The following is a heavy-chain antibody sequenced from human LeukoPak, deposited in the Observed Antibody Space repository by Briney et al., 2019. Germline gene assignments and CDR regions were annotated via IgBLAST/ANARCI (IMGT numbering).Heavy chain of an antibody. J-gene: IGHJ4*02. V-gene: IGHV3-15*01. Sequence: KTGGSLRLSCAASGFTFSNAWMSWVRQAPGKGLEWVGRIKSKTDGGTTDYAAPVKGRFTISRDDSKNTLYLQMNSPKTEDTAVYYCTTRRGYSGYDPPGYWGQGTLVTVSS. CDR1: GFTFSNAW. CDR2: IKSKTDGGTT. CDR3: TTRRGYSGYDPPGY. D-gene: IGHD5-12*01.